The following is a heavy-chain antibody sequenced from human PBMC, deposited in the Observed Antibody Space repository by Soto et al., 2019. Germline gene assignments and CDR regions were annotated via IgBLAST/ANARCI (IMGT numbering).Heavy chain of an antibody. Sequence: SETLSLTCTLSGGSITSRYYWGWIRQPPGKGLEWIGSIYYSGSTYYNPSLKSRVTISVDTSKNQFSLKLSSVTAADTAVYYCATIPATTILTDYWGQGTLVTVSS. CDR1: GGSITSRYY. D-gene: IGHD2-2*02. V-gene: IGHV4-39*01. J-gene: IGHJ4*02. CDR3: ATIPATTILTDY. CDR2: IYYSGST.